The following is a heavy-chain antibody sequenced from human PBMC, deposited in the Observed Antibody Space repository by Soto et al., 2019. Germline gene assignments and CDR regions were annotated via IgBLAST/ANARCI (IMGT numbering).Heavy chain of an antibody. V-gene: IGHV3-64D*06. CDR1: GFAFSSCA. CDR3: VKGNQLLRYYFEW. D-gene: IGHD1-26*01. CDR2: ITSDGDTT. Sequence: QPGGSLRLSCSASGFAFSSCAMHWVRQAPGKRLEYVSGITSDGDTTYHADSVKGRFTISRDNSKNTLYLQMSSLRVEDTAVYYCVKGNQLLRYYFEWWGQGTVVTVSS. J-gene: IGHJ4*02.